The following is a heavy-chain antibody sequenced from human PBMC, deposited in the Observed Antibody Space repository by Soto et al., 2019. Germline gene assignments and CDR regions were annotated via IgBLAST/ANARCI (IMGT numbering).Heavy chain of an antibody. J-gene: IGHJ5*02. CDR3: ATSNWFDP. CDR1: GGSISSSGYY. Sequence: QLLLQESGPGLVKPSETLTLTCTVSGGSISSSGYYWGWIRQPPGKGLEWIGTIYYSGSTYYNPSLKSRVTISVDTSKNQFSLKLSSVTAADTAVYYCATSNWFDPWGQGTLVTVSS. CDR2: IYYSGST. V-gene: IGHV4-39*01.